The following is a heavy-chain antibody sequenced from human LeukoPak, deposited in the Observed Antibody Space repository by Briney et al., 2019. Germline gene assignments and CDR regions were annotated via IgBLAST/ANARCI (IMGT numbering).Heavy chain of an antibody. D-gene: IGHD3-22*01. J-gene: IGHJ4*01. Sequence: PSETLSLTCAVYGGSFSGYYWSWVRQPPGQGLEWIGEVNVSGSANYNPSLKRRGTVSIDTSKNQFSLNLKSVTAADSAVYECARSGVTVIVVDIWGHGNLVTVS. CDR3: ARSGVTVIVVDI. CDR2: VNVSGSA. CDR1: GGSFSGYY. V-gene: IGHV4-34*01.